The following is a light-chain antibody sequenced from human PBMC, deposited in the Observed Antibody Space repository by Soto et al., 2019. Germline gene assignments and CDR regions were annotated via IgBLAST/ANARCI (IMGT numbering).Light chain of an antibody. V-gene: IGLV4-69*01. CDR1: SWYSTYA. CDR2: INYDGTH. J-gene: IGLJ3*02. CDR3: QSLGTGIQV. Sequence: QLVLTQSPSASASLGASVKLTCTLSSWYSTYAIAWHQQQSEKGPRFLMKINYDGTHSKGDGFFDRFSGSSSGAERHLTISSLQSEDEADYYCQSLGTGIQVFGGGTKVTVL.